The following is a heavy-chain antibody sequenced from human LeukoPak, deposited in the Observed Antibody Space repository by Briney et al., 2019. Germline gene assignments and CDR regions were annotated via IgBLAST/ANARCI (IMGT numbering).Heavy chain of an antibody. V-gene: IGHV3-7*01. D-gene: IGHD2-15*01. Sequence: GSLRPSCAASGFTFSHFWMSWVRQTPGKGLEWVDNLKPDGSDKYYVDSVRGRFTISRDNAKNSLYLQINSLTAEDTAVYYCATEDRWAFDSWGQGTMVTVSS. CDR3: ATEDRWAFDS. CDR2: LKPDGSDK. CDR1: GFTFSHFW. J-gene: IGHJ3*01.